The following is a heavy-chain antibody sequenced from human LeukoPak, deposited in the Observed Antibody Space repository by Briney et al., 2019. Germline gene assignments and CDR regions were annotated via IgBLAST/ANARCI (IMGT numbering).Heavy chain of an antibody. CDR1: GYTFTGYY. Sequence: ASVKVSCKASGYTFTGYYMHWVRQAPGQGLEWMGWINPNSGGTNYAQKFQGRVTITADESTSTAYMELSSLRSEDTAVYYCARHCSSTSCAMSPRYYYMDVWGKGTTVTVSS. J-gene: IGHJ6*03. CDR2: INPNSGGT. D-gene: IGHD2-2*01. CDR3: ARHCSSTSCAMSPRYYYMDV. V-gene: IGHV1-2*02.